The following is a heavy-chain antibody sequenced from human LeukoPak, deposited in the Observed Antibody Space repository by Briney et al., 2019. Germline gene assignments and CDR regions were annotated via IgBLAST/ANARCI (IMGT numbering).Heavy chain of an antibody. D-gene: IGHD3-10*01. CDR2: IYHSGST. CDR3: ARGPSPSRYYGSGSYPGYYGMDV. J-gene: IGHJ6*02. V-gene: IGHV4-38-2*02. Sequence: ASETLSLTCTVSGYSISSGYYWGWIRQPPGKGLEWIGSIYHSGSTYYNPSLKSRVTISVDTSKNQFSLKLSSVTAADTAVYYCARGPSPSRYYGSGSYPGYYGMDVWGQGTTVTVSS. CDR1: GYSISSGYY.